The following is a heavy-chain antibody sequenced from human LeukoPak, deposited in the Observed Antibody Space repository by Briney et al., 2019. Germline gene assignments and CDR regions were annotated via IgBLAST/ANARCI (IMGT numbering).Heavy chain of an antibody. CDR2: IYYSGST. Sequence: SETLSLTCTVSGGSISSGGYYWSWIRQHPGKGLEWIGYIYYSGSTYYNPSLKSRVTISVDTSKNQFSLKLSSVTAADTAVYYCARAHYYDSSGYYHYFDYWGQGTLVTVSS. V-gene: IGHV4-31*03. CDR1: GGSISSGGYY. CDR3: ARAHYYDSSGYYHYFDY. J-gene: IGHJ4*02. D-gene: IGHD3-22*01.